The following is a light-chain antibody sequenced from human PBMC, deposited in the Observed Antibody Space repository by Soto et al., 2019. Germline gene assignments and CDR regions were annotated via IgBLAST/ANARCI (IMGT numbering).Light chain of an antibody. CDR3: QQYARFPYT. J-gene: IGKJ2*01. CDR2: KAS. Sequence: DIQMTQSPSTLSASVGDTVTITCRASQSLSYWLAWYQQKPGQAPKLLIHKASTLESGVPSRFSGSGSGTEFTLTISSLQPDDFASFYCQQYARFPYTFGQGTKLAIK. CDR1: QSLSYW. V-gene: IGKV1-5*03.